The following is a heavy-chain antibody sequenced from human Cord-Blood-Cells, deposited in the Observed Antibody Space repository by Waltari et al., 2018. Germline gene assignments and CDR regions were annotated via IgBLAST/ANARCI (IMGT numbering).Heavy chain of an antibody. CDR2: IYYSGST. D-gene: IGHD2-2*01. V-gene: IGHV4-59*01. Sequence: QVQLQESGPGLVKPSETLSLTCTVPGGSISSYSWIWIRQPPGKGLEWMGYIYYSGSTNYNPSPKSRVTISVDTSKNQCSLKLSSVTAADTAVYYCARDKEYQLLQGDNAFDIWGQGTMVTVSS. CDR1: GGSISSYS. CDR3: ARDKEYQLLQGDNAFDI. J-gene: IGHJ3*02.